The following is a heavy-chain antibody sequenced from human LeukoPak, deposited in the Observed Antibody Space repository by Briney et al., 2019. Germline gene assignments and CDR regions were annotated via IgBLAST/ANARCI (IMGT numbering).Heavy chain of an antibody. CDR1: GFTFSSYW. J-gene: IGHJ3*02. V-gene: IGHV3-7*01. Sequence: GGSLRLSCAASGFTFSSYWMSWVRQAPGKGLEWVANIKQDGSEKYYVDSVKGRLTISRDNAKNSLYLQMNSLRAEDTAVYYCARSGQQLVRDDAFDIWGQGTMVTVSS. CDR2: IKQDGSEK. CDR3: ARSGQQLVRDDAFDI. D-gene: IGHD6-13*01.